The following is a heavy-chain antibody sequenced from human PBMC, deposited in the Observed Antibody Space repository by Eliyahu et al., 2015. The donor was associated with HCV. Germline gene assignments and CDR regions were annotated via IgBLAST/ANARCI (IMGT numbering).Heavy chain of an antibody. V-gene: IGHV4-59*01. Sequence: QEQLQESGPGLVKPSETLSLTCTVSSDSIRSTYWSWIRQSPGKELEWIGYVSNIENTGTTAYNPSLRRRVTISPYTSKNQFSLTLKSVTPADTAIYYCARGPDRERYFDLWGRGILVTVSS. D-gene: IGHD1-26*01. J-gene: IGHJ2*01. CDR2: IENTGTT. CDR3: ARGPDRERYFDL. CDR1: SDSIRSTY.